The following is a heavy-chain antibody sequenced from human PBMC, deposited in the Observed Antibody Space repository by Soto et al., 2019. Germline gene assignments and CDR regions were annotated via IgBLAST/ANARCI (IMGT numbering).Heavy chain of an antibody. CDR1: GFTFSSYA. V-gene: IGHV3-23*01. CDR2: ISGSGGST. Sequence: GSLRLSCAASGFTFSSYAMSWVRQAPGKRLEWVSAISGSGGSTYYADSVKGRFTISRDNSKNTLYLQMNSLRAEDTAVYYCAKGYCSGGSCYVFDYWGQGTLVTVSS. D-gene: IGHD2-15*01. CDR3: AKGYCSGGSCYVFDY. J-gene: IGHJ4*02.